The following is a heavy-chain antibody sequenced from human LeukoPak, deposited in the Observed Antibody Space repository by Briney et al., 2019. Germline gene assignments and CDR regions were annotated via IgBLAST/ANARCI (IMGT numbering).Heavy chain of an antibody. J-gene: IGHJ5*01. CDR2: IYYSGST. V-gene: IGHV4-39*01. CDR1: GGSIRSGNHY. CDR3: ASSTLYYHFWSGDPNRAYHLFDP. Sequence: SETLSLTCTVSGGSIRSGNHYWSWIRQPAGKGLEWIGRIYYSGSTYYNPSLKRRVTISVDTSNNQFSLKLSSVTAADTAVYYCASSTLYYHFWSGDPNRAYHLFDPWSQGTLVAVSS. D-gene: IGHD3-3*01.